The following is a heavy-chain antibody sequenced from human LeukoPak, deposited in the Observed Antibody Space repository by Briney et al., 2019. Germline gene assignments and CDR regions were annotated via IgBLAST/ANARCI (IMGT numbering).Heavy chain of an antibody. CDR3: AREPYSGSYGSYYYYYMDV. Sequence: ASVKVSCKASGGTFSSYAISWVRQAPGQGLEWMRWISAYNGNTNYAQKLQGRVTMTTDTSTSTAYMELRSLRSDDTAVYYCAREPYSGSYGSYYYYYMDVWGKGTTVTVSS. V-gene: IGHV1-18*01. D-gene: IGHD1-26*01. CDR2: ISAYNGNT. CDR1: GGTFSSYA. J-gene: IGHJ6*03.